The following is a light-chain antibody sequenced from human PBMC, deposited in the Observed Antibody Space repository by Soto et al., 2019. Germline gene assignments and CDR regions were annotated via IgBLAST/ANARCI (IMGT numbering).Light chain of an antibody. CDR1: SSDVGAYNW. Sequence: QSALTQPRSVSGSPGQSVTISCAGTSSDVGAYNWVSWYQQPPGQVPNLIIYDVSRRPSVVPVRFSGSKSGNTASLTISGLQAEDEYYYYCCAYAGSYTLVFGGGTQLTVL. J-gene: IGLJ7*01. CDR3: CAYAGSYTLV. V-gene: IGLV2-11*01. CDR2: DVS.